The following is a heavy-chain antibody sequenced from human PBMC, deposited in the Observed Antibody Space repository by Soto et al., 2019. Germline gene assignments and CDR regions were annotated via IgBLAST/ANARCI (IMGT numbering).Heavy chain of an antibody. CDR3: ARSYPNTIFGVVPSRGLDV. D-gene: IGHD3-3*01. Sequence: SETLSLTCSVSGVSISSNYWSWIRQPPGQGLGWIGYIHYTGNTNFNPALKNRVIISVDTSKNQFSLRLSSVTAADTAVYYCARSYPNTIFGVVPSRGLDVWGQGTTVTVS. CDR2: IHYTGNT. J-gene: IGHJ6*02. V-gene: IGHV4-59*01. CDR1: GVSISSNY.